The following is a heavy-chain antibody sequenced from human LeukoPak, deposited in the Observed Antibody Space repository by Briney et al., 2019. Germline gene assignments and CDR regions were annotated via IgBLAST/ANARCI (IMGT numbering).Heavy chain of an antibody. Sequence: PGGSLRLSCAASGFTFSSYAMHWVRQAPGKGLEWVAVISYDGSNKYYADSVKGRFTISRDNFKNTLYLQMNSLRAEDTAVYYCARDLLRFLEWLYTTYYYYGMDVWGQGTTVTVSS. J-gene: IGHJ6*02. D-gene: IGHD3-3*01. V-gene: IGHV3-30-3*01. CDR1: GFTFSSYA. CDR3: ARDLLRFLEWLYTTYYYYGMDV. CDR2: ISYDGSNK.